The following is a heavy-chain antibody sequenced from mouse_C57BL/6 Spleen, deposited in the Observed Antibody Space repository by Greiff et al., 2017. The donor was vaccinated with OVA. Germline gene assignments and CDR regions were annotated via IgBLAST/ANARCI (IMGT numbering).Heavy chain of an antibody. D-gene: IGHD1-1*01. CDR1: GFSFTSYG. Sequence: QVQLKESGPGLVQPSQSLSITCTVSGFSFTSYGVHWVRQSPGKGLEWLGVIWSGGSTNYNAAFISRLSNSKDNYKSQVFFKKNSLQADDTAIYYCARNYGSSYGYAMDYGGQGTSVTVSS. V-gene: IGHV2-2*01. J-gene: IGHJ4*01. CDR3: ARNYGSSYGYAMDY. CDR2: IWSGGST.